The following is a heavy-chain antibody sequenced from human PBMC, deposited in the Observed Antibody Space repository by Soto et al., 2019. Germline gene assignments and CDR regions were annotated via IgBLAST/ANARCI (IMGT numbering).Heavy chain of an antibody. V-gene: IGHV4-59*01. D-gene: IGHD2-2*01. J-gene: IGHJ6*02. Sequence: QVQLQESGPGLVKPSETLSLTCTVSGGSISSYYWSWIRQPPGKGLEWIGYIYYSGSTNYNPSLKGRVTISVDTSKNQFSLKLSSVTAADTAVYYCARVAACSSTSCYGGYYYYYGMDVWGQGTTVTVSS. CDR1: GGSISSYY. CDR3: ARVAACSSTSCYGGYYYYYGMDV. CDR2: IYYSGST.